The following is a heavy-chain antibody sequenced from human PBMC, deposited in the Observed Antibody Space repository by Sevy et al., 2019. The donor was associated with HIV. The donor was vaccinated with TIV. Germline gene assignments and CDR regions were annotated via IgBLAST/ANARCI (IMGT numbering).Heavy chain of an antibody. D-gene: IGHD3-10*01. CDR3: AKGNRTFYGMDV. CDR1: GFTFARYA. Sequence: GGSLRLSCAASGFTFARYAMNWVRQAPGKGLEWVSAINGSGGATYYGKSVEGRFTISRDNSRETLYVQMNSLRVEDTSVYYCAKGNRTFYGMDVWGQGTTVTVSS. J-gene: IGHJ6*02. CDR2: INGSGGAT. V-gene: IGHV3-23*01.